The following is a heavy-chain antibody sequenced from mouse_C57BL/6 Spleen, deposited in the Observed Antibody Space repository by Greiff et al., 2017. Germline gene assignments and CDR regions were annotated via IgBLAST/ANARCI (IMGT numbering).Heavy chain of an antibody. J-gene: IGHJ4*01. V-gene: IGHV3-6*01. CDR1: GYSIPSGYY. Sequence: DVKLQESGPGLVKPSQSLSLTCSVTGYSIPSGYYWNWIRQFPGNKLEWMGYISYAGSNKYNPSLKNRISITRDTSKNHFYLKLNSVTTEDTATYYCARYYYGSSPYYYAMDYWGQGTSVTVSS. CDR3: ARYYYGSSPYYYAMDY. CDR2: ISYAGSN. D-gene: IGHD1-1*01.